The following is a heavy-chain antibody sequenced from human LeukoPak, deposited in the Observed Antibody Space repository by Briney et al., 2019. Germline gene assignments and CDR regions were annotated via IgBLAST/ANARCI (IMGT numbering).Heavy chain of an antibody. CDR1: GASISSYY. Sequence: TSETLSLTCTVSGASISSYYWSWIRQPPGKGLDWIGYADSRGSTLYNPSLKSRVAISVDTSQRQLSLRLTSVTAADTAVYYCARVGSGSHFDYWGQGTLVAVSS. CDR3: ARVGSGSHFDY. V-gene: IGHV4-59*01. J-gene: IGHJ4*02. D-gene: IGHD5-12*01. CDR2: ADSRGST.